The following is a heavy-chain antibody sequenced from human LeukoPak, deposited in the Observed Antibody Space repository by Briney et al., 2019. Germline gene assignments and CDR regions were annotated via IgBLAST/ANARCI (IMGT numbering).Heavy chain of an antibody. V-gene: IGHV4-38-2*02. CDR1: GYSISSGYY. CDR2: IDHRGST. D-gene: IGHD3-10*01. CDR3: ARTDLLYSSWFDP. J-gene: IGHJ5*02. Sequence: PSETLSLTCTVSGYSISSGYYWAWIRQPPGKGPEWIGSIDHRGSTYDNASLKSRVTMSVDTSKNQFSLNLTSVTAADTAVYYCARTDLLYSSWFDPWGQGTLVTVSS.